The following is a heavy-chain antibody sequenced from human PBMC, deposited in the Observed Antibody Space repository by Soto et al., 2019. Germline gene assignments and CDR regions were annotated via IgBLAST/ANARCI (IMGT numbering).Heavy chain of an antibody. D-gene: IGHD2-15*01. CDR1: GGTFSSYT. V-gene: IGHV1-69*08. Sequence: QVQLVQSGAEVKKPGSSVKVSCKASGGTFSSYTISWVRQAPGQGLEWMGRIIPILGIANYAQKFQGRVTSTADKATSTAYMELSSLRSEDTAVYYCAREVVGVIDYWGQGTLVTVSS. CDR3: AREVVGVIDY. J-gene: IGHJ4*02. CDR2: IIPILGIA.